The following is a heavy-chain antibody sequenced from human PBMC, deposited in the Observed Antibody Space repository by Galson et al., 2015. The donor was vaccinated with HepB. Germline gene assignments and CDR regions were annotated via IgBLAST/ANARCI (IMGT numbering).Heavy chain of an antibody. CDR1: GYTFTGYY. J-gene: IGHJ4*02. CDR2: INPNSGGT. D-gene: IGHD6-13*01. CDR3: AREQTGIAAGVLDY. V-gene: IGHV1-2*02. Sequence: SVKVSCKASGYTFTGYYMHWVRQTPGQGLEWMGWINPNSGGTNYAQKFQGRVTMTRDTSISTAYMELSRLRSDDTAVYYCAREQTGIAAGVLDYWGQGTLVTVSS.